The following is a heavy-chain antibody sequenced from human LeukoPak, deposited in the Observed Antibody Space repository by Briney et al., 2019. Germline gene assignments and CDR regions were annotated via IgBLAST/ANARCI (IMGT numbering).Heavy chain of an antibody. Sequence: SETLSLTCAVSGGSISSGDYSWSWLRQPPGKGLEWIGYIYDSGSTYYSPSLRSRVTISLDRSKNHFSLKLSSVTAADTAVYYCARGSINTAFHIWGQGTMVIVSS. J-gene: IGHJ3*02. CDR1: GGSISSGDYS. CDR2: IYDSGST. V-gene: IGHV4-30-2*01. D-gene: IGHD2/OR15-2a*01. CDR3: ARGSINTAFHI.